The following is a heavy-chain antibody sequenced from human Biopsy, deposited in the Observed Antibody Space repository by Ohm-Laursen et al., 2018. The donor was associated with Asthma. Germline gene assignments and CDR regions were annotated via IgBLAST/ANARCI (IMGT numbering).Heavy chain of an antibody. V-gene: IGHV1-3*01. J-gene: IGHJ3*01. CDR1: GYTFIHFA. CDR2: INAGDGNT. Sequence: DSVKASCKASGYTFIHFAIHWVRQAPGQRLEWMGWINAGDGNTKYSQKFQGRVTITSDTSASTAYMDLRSLRSEDTAMYYCARTYYDFLTGQVNDAFALWGQGTMVTVSS. CDR3: ARTYYDFLTGQVNDAFAL. D-gene: IGHD3-9*01.